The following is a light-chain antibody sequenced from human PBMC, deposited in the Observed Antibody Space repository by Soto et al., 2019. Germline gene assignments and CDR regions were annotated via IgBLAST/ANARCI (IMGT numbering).Light chain of an antibody. V-gene: IGKV1-5*03. CDR1: QNINSW. J-gene: IGKJ1*01. CDR3: QQYNRYPRT. CDR2: KAS. Sequence: DIQMTQSPSTLSASVGDRATITCRASQNINSWLAWYQQKPGKAPKLLIYKASSLESGVPSRFSGSGSGTEFSLTISSLQTDDFATYYCQQYNRYPRTFGQGTKVDSK.